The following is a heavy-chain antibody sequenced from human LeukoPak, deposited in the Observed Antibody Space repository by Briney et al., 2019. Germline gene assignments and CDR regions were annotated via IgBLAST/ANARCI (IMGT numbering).Heavy chain of an antibody. CDR2: INCSGTT. V-gene: IGHV4-59*01. CDR1: GGSNNDYH. J-gene: IGHJ4*02. D-gene: IGHD1-26*01. CDR3: ATTRGGYWASPLDF. Sequence: SETLSLTCTVSGGSNNDYHCNWLPEAPEKGRGWIGYINCSGTTNYNPSLTSRVTISADTPKTRVSLMVRSVTAADPAVQYCATTRGGYWASPLDFWGQGILGTVSP.